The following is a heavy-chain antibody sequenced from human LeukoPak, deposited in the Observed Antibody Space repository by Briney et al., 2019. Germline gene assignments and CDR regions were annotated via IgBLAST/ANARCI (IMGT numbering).Heavy chain of an antibody. J-gene: IGHJ4*02. Sequence: WASVKVSCKASGGTFSSYAISWVRQAPGQGLEWMGWMNPNSGNAGYAQKFQGRVTMTRNTSITTAYMELSSLRSEDTAVYYCARGGVSYYYDSSGYPIDYWGQGTLITVSS. CDR2: MNPNSGNA. CDR1: GGTFSSYA. V-gene: IGHV1-8*02. CDR3: ARGGVSYYYDSSGYPIDY. D-gene: IGHD3-22*01.